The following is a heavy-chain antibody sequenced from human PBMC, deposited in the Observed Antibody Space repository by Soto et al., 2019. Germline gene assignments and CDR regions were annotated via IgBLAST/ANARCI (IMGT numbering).Heavy chain of an antibody. D-gene: IGHD3-16*01. CDR1: GFTFSSYG. J-gene: IGHJ5*02. CDR3: ARDSAPYYDYIWGSLNWFDP. CDR2: IRYDGSNT. V-gene: IGHV3-33*01. Sequence: GGSLRLSCAASGFTFSSYGMHWVRQAPGKGLEWVAVIRYDGSNTYYADSVKGRFTISRDNSKNTLYLQMNSLRAEDTAVYYCARDSAPYYDYIWGSLNWFDPWGQGTLVTVSS.